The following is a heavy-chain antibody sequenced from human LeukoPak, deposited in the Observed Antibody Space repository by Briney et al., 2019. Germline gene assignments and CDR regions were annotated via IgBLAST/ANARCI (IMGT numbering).Heavy chain of an antibody. J-gene: IGHJ4*02. CDR3: ARDGYLAVDY. Sequence: SETLSLTCTVSGGSISSGNYYWGWIRQPPGKGLEWIGSIYHSGSTYYNPSLKSRVTISVDTSKNQFSLKLSSVTAADTAVYYCARDGYLAVDYWGQGTLVTVSS. V-gene: IGHV4-39*07. CDR1: GGSISSGNYY. CDR2: IYHSGST. D-gene: IGHD2-2*03.